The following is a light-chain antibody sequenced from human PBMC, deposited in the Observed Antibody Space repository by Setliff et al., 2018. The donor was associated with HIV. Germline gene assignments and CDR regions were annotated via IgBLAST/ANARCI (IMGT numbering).Light chain of an antibody. CDR1: SSDVGGYNY. CDR2: EVN. CDR3: SSYTRDATVM. J-gene: IGLJ3*02. Sequence: QSALTQPASVSGSPGQSITVSCTGTSSDVGGYNYVSWYQYHPGKAPKLMIYEVNNRPSGVSDRFSGSKSGNTASLTISGLQAEDEGDYYCSSYTRDATVMFGGWTKVTVL. V-gene: IGLV2-14*01.